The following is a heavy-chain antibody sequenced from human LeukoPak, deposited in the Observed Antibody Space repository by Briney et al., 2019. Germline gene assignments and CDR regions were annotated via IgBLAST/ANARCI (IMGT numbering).Heavy chain of an antibody. V-gene: IGHV4-39*01. CDR2: IYYSGST. Sequence: PSETLSLTCTVSGGSISSSSYYWGWIRQPPGKGLEWIGSIYYSGSTYYNPSLKSRVTISVDTSKNQFSLKLSSVPAADTAVYYCARILAAPYWFDPWGQGTLVTVSS. CDR3: ARILAAPYWFDP. CDR1: GGSISSSSYY. J-gene: IGHJ5*02. D-gene: IGHD2-15*01.